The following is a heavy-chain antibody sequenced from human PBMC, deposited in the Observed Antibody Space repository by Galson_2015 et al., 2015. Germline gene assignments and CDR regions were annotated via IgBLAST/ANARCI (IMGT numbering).Heavy chain of an antibody. CDR1: GFTFSNYA. CDR3: AKDPDGGIFDF. Sequence: SLRLSCAASGFTFSNYAMSWVRQAPGKGLVWVALIGRNPDRRFYADSVKGRFTISRDNSKNTVYLQMNSLRAEDTAVYYCAKDPDGGIFDFWGQGTLVAVSS. J-gene: IGHJ4*02. V-gene: IGHV3-23*01. D-gene: IGHD3-3*01. CDR2: IGRNPDRR.